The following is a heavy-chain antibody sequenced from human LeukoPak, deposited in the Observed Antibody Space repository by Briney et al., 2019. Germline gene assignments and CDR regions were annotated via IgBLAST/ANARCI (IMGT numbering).Heavy chain of an antibody. Sequence: SVKVSCKASGGSSAISWVRQAPGQALEWMGRIIPIIGIPNYAQKFQGRVTITADKSTSTVYMDLSSLRYEDTAVYYCARWTSSGSYSGFDHWGQGTLVTVSS. V-gene: IGHV1-69*04. D-gene: IGHD1-26*01. J-gene: IGHJ4*02. CDR3: ARWTSSGSYSGFDH. CDR2: IIPIIGIP. CDR1: GGSSA.